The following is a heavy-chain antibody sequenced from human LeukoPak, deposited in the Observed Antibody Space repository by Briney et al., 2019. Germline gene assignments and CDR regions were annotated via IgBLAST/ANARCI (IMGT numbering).Heavy chain of an antibody. CDR2: IYSGGST. J-gene: IGHJ4*02. CDR3: ASSPTMVRGVMVY. V-gene: IGHV3-53*01. Sequence: GGSLRLSCAASGFTVSSNYMSWVRQAPGKGLEWASVIYSGGSTYYADSVKGRFTISRDNSKNTLYLQMNSLRAEDTAVYYCASSPTMVRGVMVYWGQGTLVTVSS. CDR1: GFTVSSNY. D-gene: IGHD3-10*01.